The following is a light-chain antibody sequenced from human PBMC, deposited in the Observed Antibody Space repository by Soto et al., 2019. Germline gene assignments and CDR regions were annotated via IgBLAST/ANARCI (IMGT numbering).Light chain of an antibody. CDR3: QQRSSWIT. CDR1: QSVGGY. Sequence: EIVLTQSPATLSLWPGETAILSCRASQSVGGYLSWYQQKPGQAPRLLIYDSSVRAPGIPARFSGSGSGTDFTLTISSLEPEDFALYYCQQRSSWITFGQGTRLEIE. V-gene: IGKV3-11*01. J-gene: IGKJ5*01. CDR2: DSS.